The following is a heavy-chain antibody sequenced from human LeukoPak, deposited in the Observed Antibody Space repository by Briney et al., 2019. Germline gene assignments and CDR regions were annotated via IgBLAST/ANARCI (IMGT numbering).Heavy chain of an antibody. V-gene: IGHV3-48*02. J-gene: IGHJ4*02. CDR2: ISSSSNTI. Sequence: GGSLRLSCAASGFTFSSYSMNWVRQAPGKGLEWVSYISSSSNTIYYADSVKGRFTISRDNAKNSPFLQMNSLRDEDTSVYYCARAVTVVTRGGLVFDYWGQGTLVTVSS. D-gene: IGHD2-21*02. CDR1: GFTFSSYS. CDR3: ARAVTVVTRGGLVFDY.